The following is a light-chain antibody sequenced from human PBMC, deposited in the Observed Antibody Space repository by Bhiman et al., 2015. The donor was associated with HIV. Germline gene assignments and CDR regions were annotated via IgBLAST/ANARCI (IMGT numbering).Light chain of an antibody. Sequence: SYELAQPPSVSVPPGQTAIITCSGDNLGDRYVHWYQQKAGQSPILIIYQTSKRPSGIPERFSGSSSGNTATLTISGSQAIDEADYFCQAWDSTTVIFGGGTKLTVL. CDR3: QAWDSTTVI. CDR1: NLGDRY. J-gene: IGLJ2*01. CDR2: QTS. V-gene: IGLV3-1*01.